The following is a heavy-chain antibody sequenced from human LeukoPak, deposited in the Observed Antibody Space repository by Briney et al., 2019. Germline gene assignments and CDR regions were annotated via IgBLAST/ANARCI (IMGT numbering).Heavy chain of an antibody. CDR2: IIPIFGTA. CDR3: ARVGYCISPNCFLGAFDI. V-gene: IGHV1-69*13. D-gene: IGHD2-2*03. CDR1: GGTFSTYA. J-gene: IGHJ3*02. Sequence: ASVKVSCKASGGTFSTYAISWVRQAPGQGLEWMGGIIPIFGTAKYAQKLQGRVTITVDESTSTAYMEVSSLRSEDTAVYFCARVGYCISPNCFLGAFDIWGQGTLVTVSS.